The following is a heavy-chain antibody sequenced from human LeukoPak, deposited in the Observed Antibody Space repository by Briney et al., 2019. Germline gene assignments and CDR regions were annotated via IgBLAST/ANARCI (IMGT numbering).Heavy chain of an antibody. J-gene: IGHJ4*02. V-gene: IGHV4-59*08. CDR2: IYYSGST. CDR3: ARGPNSSSWYLDY. Sequence: PSETLSLTCTVSGGSISSYYWSWIRQPPGKGLEWIGYIYYSGSTNYNPSLKSRVTISVDTSKNQFSLKLSSVTAADTAVYYCARGPNSSSWYLDYWGQGTLVTVSS. D-gene: IGHD6-13*01. CDR1: GGSISSYY.